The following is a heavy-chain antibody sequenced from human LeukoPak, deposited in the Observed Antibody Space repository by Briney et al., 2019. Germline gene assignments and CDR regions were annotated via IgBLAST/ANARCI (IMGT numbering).Heavy chain of an antibody. V-gene: IGHV4-59*11. J-gene: IGHJ3*02. Sequence: SETLSLTCTVSGASITQHYWSWIRQPPGKGLGYIGYFYYDGSTNYTSSVRSRVTILVDTSKNQFTLNLRSVSAADTAKYYCTRGITGHYRSLGGFAFDIWGQGTMVAVSS. CDR2: FYYDGST. CDR3: TRGITGHYRSLGGFAFDI. CDR1: GASITQHY. D-gene: IGHD3-16*01.